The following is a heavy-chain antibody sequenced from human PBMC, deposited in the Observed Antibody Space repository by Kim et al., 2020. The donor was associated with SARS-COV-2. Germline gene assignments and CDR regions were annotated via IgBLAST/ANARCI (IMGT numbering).Heavy chain of an antibody. Sequence: ASVKVSCKASGYSFSTYGITWVRQAPGQGLEWMGWISNYNGNTNYAQKFQGRVTMTTDTSTSTAYMELRSLRSDDTAVFYCARAGWEVLRDGFDMWGQVTMVTVSS. CDR1: GYSFSTYG. CDR3: ARAGWEVLRDGFDM. J-gene: IGHJ3*02. CDR2: ISNYNGNT. D-gene: IGHD3-3*01. V-gene: IGHV1-18*01.